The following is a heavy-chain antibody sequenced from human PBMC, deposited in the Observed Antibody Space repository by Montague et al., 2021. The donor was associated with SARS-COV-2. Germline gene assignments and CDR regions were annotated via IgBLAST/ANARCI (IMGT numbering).Heavy chain of an antibody. CDR2: IYYSGST. V-gene: IGHV4-31*03. Sequence: TLSLTCTVSGGSISSGRYYWSWIRQHPGKGLEWIGYIYYSGSTYYNPSLKSRVTISVDTSKNQFSLKLSSVTAADTAVYYCARGGYYDSSGYSLLYYHYGMDVWGQGTTVTVSS. J-gene: IGHJ6*02. D-gene: IGHD3-22*01. CDR1: GGSISSGRYY. CDR3: ARGGYYDSSGYSLLYYHYGMDV.